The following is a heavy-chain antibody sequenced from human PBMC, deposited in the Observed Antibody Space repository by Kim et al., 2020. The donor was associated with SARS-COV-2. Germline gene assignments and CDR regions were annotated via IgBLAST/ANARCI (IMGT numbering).Heavy chain of an antibody. CDR2: INTNTGNP. CDR1: GYTFTSYA. CDR3: SYSSSWYQRGGYYYGMDV. V-gene: IGHV7-4-1*02. Sequence: ASVKVSCKASGYTFTSYAMNWVRQAPGQGLEWMGWINTNTGNPTYAQGFTGRFVFSLDTSVSTAYLQISSLKAEDTAVYYCSYSSSWYQRGGYYYGMDVWGQGTTVTVSS. J-gene: IGHJ6*02. D-gene: IGHD6-13*01.